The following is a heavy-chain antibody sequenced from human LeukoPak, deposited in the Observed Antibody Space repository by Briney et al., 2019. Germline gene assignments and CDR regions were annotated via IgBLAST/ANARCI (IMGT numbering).Heavy chain of an antibody. Sequence: PSETLSLTCTVSGGSIRNYYWSWIRQPPGKGLEWTGYIYYSGSTNYNPSLKSRVTISVDTSKNQFSLKLSSVTAADTAVYYCARDVRGSDYMDVWGKGTTVTISS. CDR3: ARDVRGSDYMDV. V-gene: IGHV4-59*01. D-gene: IGHD3-10*01. J-gene: IGHJ6*03. CDR2: IYYSGST. CDR1: GGSIRNYY.